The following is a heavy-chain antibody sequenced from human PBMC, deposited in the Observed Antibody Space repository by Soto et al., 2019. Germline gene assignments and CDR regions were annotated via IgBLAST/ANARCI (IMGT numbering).Heavy chain of an antibody. CDR2: IKSKTDGGTT. V-gene: IGHV3-15*01. CDR3: TTDELVLAPPGDY. D-gene: IGHD1-7*01. Sequence: GGSLRLSCAASGFTFSKAWMSWVRQAPGKGQEWVGRIKSKTDGGTTDYAAPVKGRFTISRDDSKNTLYLQMNSLKSEDTAVYWCTTDELVLAPPGDYWGQGTLVTVSS. CDR1: GFTFSKAW. J-gene: IGHJ4*02.